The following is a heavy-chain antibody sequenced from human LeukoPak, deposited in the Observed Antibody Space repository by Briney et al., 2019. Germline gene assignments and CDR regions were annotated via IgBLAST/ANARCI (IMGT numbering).Heavy chain of an antibody. CDR1: GFTFSSYW. D-gene: IGHD6-13*01. CDR2: INPDGSVT. Sequence: GGSLRLSCVASGFTFSSYWMHWVRQDPGKGLVWVSRINPDGSVTGYADSVKGRFTVSRDNAKNTLYLQMNSLRAEDTAVYYCARDNMRDGGIAAAGTDYWGQGTLVTVSS. CDR3: ARDNMRDGGIAAAGTDY. J-gene: IGHJ4*02. V-gene: IGHV3-74*01.